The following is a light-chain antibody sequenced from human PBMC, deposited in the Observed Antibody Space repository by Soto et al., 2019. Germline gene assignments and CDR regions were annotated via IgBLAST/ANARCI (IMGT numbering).Light chain of an antibody. J-gene: IGLJ2*01. CDR3: QSYDSSLSGYV. CDR2: GNS. V-gene: IGLV1-40*01. Sequence: QSVLTQPPSVSGAQGQRFTISCTGSSSNIGAGYDVHWYQQLPGTAPKLLIYGNSNRPSGVPDRFSGSKSGTSASLAIPGLQAEDEADYYCQSYDSSLSGYVFGGGTKVTVL. CDR1: SSNIGAGYD.